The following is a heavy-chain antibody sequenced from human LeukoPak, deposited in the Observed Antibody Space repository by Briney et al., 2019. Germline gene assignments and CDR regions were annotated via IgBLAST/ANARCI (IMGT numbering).Heavy chain of an antibody. CDR3: ARRGRGGWYNY. Sequence: SETLSLTCTVSGGSVSGYYWSWIRQPPGKGLEWIGYIYSSGSTKYSPSLKSRVTISIDTSKNQFSLKLSSVTAADTAVYYCARRGRGGWYNYWGQGTLVTVSS. V-gene: IGHV4-59*02. D-gene: IGHD6-19*01. CDR2: IYSSGST. J-gene: IGHJ4*02. CDR1: GGSVSGYY.